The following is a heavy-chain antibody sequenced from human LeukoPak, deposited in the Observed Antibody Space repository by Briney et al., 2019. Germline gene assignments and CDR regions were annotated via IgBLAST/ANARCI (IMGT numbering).Heavy chain of an antibody. CDR3: ARDLHTFGFDY. D-gene: IGHD3-16*01. CDR2: INPSGGGT. CDR1: GYTFTSYY. J-gene: IGHJ4*02. Sequence: ASVKVSCKASGYTFTSYYMHWVRQAPGQGLEWMGIINPSGGGTNYAQKFQGRVTMTRDTSISTAYMELSRLRSDDTAVYYCARDLHTFGFDYWGQGTLVTVSS. V-gene: IGHV1-2*02.